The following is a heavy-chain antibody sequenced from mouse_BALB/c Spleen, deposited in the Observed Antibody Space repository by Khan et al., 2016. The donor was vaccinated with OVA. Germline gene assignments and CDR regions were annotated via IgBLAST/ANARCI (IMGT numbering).Heavy chain of an antibody. Sequence: QVQLKESGAELARPGASVKMSCKASGYTFTNYTMHWVKQRPGQGLEWIGYINPSSGYINYNQKFKDKATLTADKSSSTAYLQLTSLTSDDSAVYCGVRFPGPPYFFDSWGQGTTLTVSS. J-gene: IGHJ2*01. V-gene: IGHV1-4*01. CDR2: INPSSGYI. CDR1: GYTFTNYT. CDR3: VRFPGPPYFFDS.